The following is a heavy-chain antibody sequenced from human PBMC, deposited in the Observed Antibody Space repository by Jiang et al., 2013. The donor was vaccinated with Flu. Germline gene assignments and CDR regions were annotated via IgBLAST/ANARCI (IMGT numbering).Heavy chain of an antibody. Sequence: LEWMGWINTNTGKPTYVQAFTGRFVFSLDTSVRTAHLQIASLKTEDTAVYYCVRGDSSSSLDYWGQGTLVTVSS. J-gene: IGHJ4*02. D-gene: IGHD6-6*01. CDR2: INTNTGKP. V-gene: IGHV7-4-1*01. CDR3: VRGDSSSSLDY.